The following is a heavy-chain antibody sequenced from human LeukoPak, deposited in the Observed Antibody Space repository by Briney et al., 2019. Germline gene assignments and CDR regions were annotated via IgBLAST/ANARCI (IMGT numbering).Heavy chain of an antibody. CDR1: GGSFSGYY. CDR3: ARVFPAYYDFWSGYYTWWFDP. Sequence: SETLSLTCAVYGGSFSGYYWSWIRQPPGKGLEWIGEINHSGSTNYNPSLKSRVTISVDTSKNQFSLKLSSVTAADTAVYCCARVFPAYYDFWSGYYTWWFDPWGQGTLVTVSS. D-gene: IGHD3-3*01. J-gene: IGHJ5*02. CDR2: INHSGST. V-gene: IGHV4-34*01.